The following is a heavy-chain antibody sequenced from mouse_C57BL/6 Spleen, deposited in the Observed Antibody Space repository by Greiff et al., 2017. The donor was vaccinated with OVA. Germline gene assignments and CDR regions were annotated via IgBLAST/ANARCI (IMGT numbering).Heavy chain of an antibody. CDR1: GFTFSDYY. CDR3: ARDRADSNWSYFDY. V-gene: IGHV5-16*01. Sequence: EVQLVESEGGLVQPGSSMKLSCTASGFTFSDYYMAWVRQVPEKGLEWVANINYDGSSTYYLDSLKSRFIISRDNAKNILYLQMSSLKSEDTATYYCARDRADSNWSYFDYWGQGTTLTVSS. J-gene: IGHJ2*01. D-gene: IGHD4-1*02. CDR2: INYDGSST.